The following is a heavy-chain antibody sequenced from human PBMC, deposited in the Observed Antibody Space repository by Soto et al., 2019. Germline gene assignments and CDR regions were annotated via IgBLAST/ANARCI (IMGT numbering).Heavy chain of an antibody. J-gene: IGHJ4*02. D-gene: IGHD5-18*01. V-gene: IGHV4-59*01. Sequence: PSETRSLTCTVSGGSISSYYWSWIRQPPGKGLEWIGYIYYSGSTNYNPSLKSRVTIPVDTSKNQFSLKLSSVTAADTAVYYCAREGGYSYGFDYWGQGTLVTVSS. CDR3: AREGGYSYGFDY. CDR2: IYYSGST. CDR1: GGSISSYY.